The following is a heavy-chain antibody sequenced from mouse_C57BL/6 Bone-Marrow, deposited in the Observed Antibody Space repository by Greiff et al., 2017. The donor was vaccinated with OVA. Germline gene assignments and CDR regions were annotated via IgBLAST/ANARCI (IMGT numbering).Heavy chain of an antibody. CDR1: GYTFTSYW. CDR2: IHPNSGST. J-gene: IGHJ3*01. Sequence: QVQLQQPGAELVKPGASVKLSCKASGYTFTSYWMHWVKQRPGQGLEWIGMIHPNSGSTNYNEKFKSKATLTVDKSSSTAYMQLSSLTSEDSAVYYCARGDGSSYVWLAYWGQGTLVTVSA. V-gene: IGHV1-64*01. D-gene: IGHD1-1*01. CDR3: ARGDGSSYVWLAY.